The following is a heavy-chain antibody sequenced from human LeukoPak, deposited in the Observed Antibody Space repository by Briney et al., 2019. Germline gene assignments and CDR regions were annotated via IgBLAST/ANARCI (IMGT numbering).Heavy chain of an antibody. D-gene: IGHD3-10*01. V-gene: IGHV4-59*01. J-gene: IGHJ5*02. Sequence: PSETLPLTCAVSGGSISSYYWSWIRQPPGKGLEWIGYIIYTGSTNYNPSLKSRVTISVDRSKNQFTLKLSSVTAADTAIYYCARAGAWQIDPWGQGTLVTVSS. CDR3: ARAGAWQIDP. CDR1: GGSISSYY. CDR2: IIYTGST.